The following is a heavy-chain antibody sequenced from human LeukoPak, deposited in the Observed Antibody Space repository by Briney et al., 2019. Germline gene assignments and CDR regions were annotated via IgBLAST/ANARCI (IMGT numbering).Heavy chain of an antibody. CDR3: ARGDTQLWSPFDY. V-gene: IGHV3-53*01. D-gene: IGHD5-18*01. CDR1: EFAFSLYA. J-gene: IGHJ4*02. CDR2: IYSGGST. Sequence: PGRSLRLSCAASEFAFSLYAMSWVRQAPGKGLEWVSVIYSGGSTYYADSVKGRFTISRDNSKNTLYLQMNSLRAEDTAVYYCARGDTQLWSPFDYWGQGTLVTVSS.